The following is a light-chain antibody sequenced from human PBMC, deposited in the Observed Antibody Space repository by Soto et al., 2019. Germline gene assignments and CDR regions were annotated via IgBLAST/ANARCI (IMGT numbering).Light chain of an antibody. J-gene: IGKJ1*01. CDR1: QRLSSN. V-gene: IGKV3-15*01. CDR3: QQYRNWPRT. Sequence: EIVLAQSPVTLSVSPGERVTLSCRASQRLSSNLAWYQQRPGQAPRLLIYGASIRATDIPARFIGSGSGTEFTLTISSLQSEDFAVYYCQQYRNWPRTFGQGTKVDIK. CDR2: GAS.